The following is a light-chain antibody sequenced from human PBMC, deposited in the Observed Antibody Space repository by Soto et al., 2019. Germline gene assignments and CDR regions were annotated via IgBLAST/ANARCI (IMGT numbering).Light chain of an antibody. J-gene: IGKJ1*01. CDR1: QRVSSRY. CDR3: QQYYHSPRT. V-gene: IGKV3-20*01. Sequence: EIVLTQSPGTLSLSPGERATISCRASQRVSSRYFAWFQQRPGQVPRLLIFGSSSRAPGIPDRFSGSGSRTDFTLTIRRLEPEDFGVYYCQQYYHSPRTFGQGTKVEIK. CDR2: GSS.